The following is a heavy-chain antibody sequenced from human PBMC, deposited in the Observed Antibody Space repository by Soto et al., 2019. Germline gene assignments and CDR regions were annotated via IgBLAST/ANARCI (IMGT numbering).Heavy chain of an antibody. J-gene: IGHJ5*02. CDR3: AKAPPIAAAGTFWFDP. Sequence: GGSLRLSCAASGFTFSSYAMSWVRQAPGKGLEWVSAISGSGGSTYYADSVKGRFTISRDNSKNTLYLQMNSLRAEDTAVYYCAKAPPIAAAGTFWFDPWGQGTLVTVSS. D-gene: IGHD6-13*01. V-gene: IGHV3-23*01. CDR2: ISGSGGST. CDR1: GFTFSSYA.